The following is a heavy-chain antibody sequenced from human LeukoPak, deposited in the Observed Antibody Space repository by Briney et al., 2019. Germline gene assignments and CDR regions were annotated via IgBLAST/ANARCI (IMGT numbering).Heavy chain of an antibody. Sequence: ASVTVSCKASGGTFSNYAISWVGQAPGQGLEWMGGIIPIFGTPNYAQKFQGRVTITTDESTSTAYMELSSLRSEDTAVYYCARDKVTGTTLGWFDPWGQGTLVTVSS. CDR3: ARDKVTGTTLGWFDP. J-gene: IGHJ5*02. CDR1: GGTFSNYA. D-gene: IGHD1-7*01. V-gene: IGHV1-69*05. CDR2: IIPIFGTP.